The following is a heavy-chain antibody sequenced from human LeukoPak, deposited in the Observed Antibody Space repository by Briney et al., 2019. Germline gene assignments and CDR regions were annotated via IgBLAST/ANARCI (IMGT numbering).Heavy chain of an antibody. CDR1: GYSFTNYW. Sequence: GESLKISCKGSGYSFTNYWIGWVRQMPGKGLGWMGIIYPGDSDTRYSPSFQGQVTISADNSITTAYLQWSSLKASDTAMYYCARRRPYNSGPDAFDIWGQGTMVTVSS. D-gene: IGHD6-19*01. V-gene: IGHV5-51*01. J-gene: IGHJ3*02. CDR3: ARRRPYNSGPDAFDI. CDR2: IYPGDSDT.